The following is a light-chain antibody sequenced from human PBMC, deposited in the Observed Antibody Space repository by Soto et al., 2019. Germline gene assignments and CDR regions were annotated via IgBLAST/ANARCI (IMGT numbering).Light chain of an antibody. V-gene: IGLV2-11*01. CDR3: CSYAGSYTSHVV. CDR2: DVG. J-gene: IGLJ2*01. CDR1: SSDVGGYNY. Sequence: QSALTQPRSVSGSPGQSVTISCTGTSSDVGGYNYVSWYQQHPGKAPKLMIYDVGKRPSGVPDRFSGSKSGNTASLTISGLQAEDEADYYCCSYAGSYTSHVVFGGGTKVTVL.